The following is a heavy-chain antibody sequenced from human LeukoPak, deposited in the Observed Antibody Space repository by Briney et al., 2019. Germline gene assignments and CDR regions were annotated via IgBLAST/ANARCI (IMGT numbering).Heavy chain of an antibody. CDR2: ISSSGSTI. D-gene: IGHD2-15*01. V-gene: IGHV3-48*03. Sequence: GGSLRLSCAASGFTFSSYEMNWVRQAPGKGLEWVSYISSSGSTIYYADSVKGRFTISRDNAKNSLYLQMNSLRAEDTALYYCARDLAVEAATTLDYWGQGTLVTVSS. CDR1: GFTFSSYE. J-gene: IGHJ4*02. CDR3: ARDLAVEAATTLDY.